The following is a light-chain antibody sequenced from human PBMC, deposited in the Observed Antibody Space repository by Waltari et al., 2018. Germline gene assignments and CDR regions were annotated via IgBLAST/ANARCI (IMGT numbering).Light chain of an antibody. CDR2: DAS. CDR3: QQYKNWPPLT. V-gene: IGKV3-15*01. J-gene: IGKJ4*01. Sequence: EIVMTQSPATLSVSPGERATISCRASQIVSTNLAWYQHKPGQAPRPLIYDASTRATGNAPRFSGSGSGTEFTLTISSLQPEDFAVYYCQQYKNWPPLTFGGGTKVEIK. CDR1: QIVSTN.